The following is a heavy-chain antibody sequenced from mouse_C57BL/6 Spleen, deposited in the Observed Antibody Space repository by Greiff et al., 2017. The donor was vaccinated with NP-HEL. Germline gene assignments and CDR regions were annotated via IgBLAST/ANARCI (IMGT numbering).Heavy chain of an antibody. CDR1: GYTFTSYW. Sequence: QVQLKQPGAELVMPGASVKLSCKASGYTFTSYWMHWVKQRPGQGLEWIGEIDPSDSYTNYNQKVKGKSKLTVDKSSSTAYMQLSSLTSEDSAVYYCATGAWFAYWGQGTLVTVSA. D-gene: IGHD4-1*01. CDR3: ATGAWFAY. J-gene: IGHJ3*01. V-gene: IGHV1-69*01. CDR2: IDPSDSYT.